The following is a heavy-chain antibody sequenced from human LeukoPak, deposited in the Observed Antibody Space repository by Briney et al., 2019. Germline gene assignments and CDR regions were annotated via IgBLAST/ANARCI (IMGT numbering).Heavy chain of an antibody. CDR2: ISYDGSNK. CDR1: GFTFSNYG. D-gene: IGHD6-13*01. Sequence: GRSLRLSCAASGFTFSNYGMHWVRQAPGKGLEWVAVISYDGSNKYYADSVKGRFTISRDNSKNTLYLQMNSLRAEDTAVYYCARRPRGYSSSWYYFDYWGQGTLVTVSS. J-gene: IGHJ4*02. CDR3: ARRPRGYSSSWYYFDY. V-gene: IGHV3-30*03.